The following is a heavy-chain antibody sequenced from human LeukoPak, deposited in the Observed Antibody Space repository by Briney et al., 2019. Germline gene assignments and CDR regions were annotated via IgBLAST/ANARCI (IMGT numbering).Heavy chain of an antibody. D-gene: IGHD5-12*01. Sequence: ASVKVSCKASGYTFTSYGISWVRQAPGQGLEWMGWISAYNGNTNYAQKLQGRDTMTTDTSTSTAYMELRSLRSDDTAVYYCARDWEVAIHRPIDYWGQGTPVTVSS. V-gene: IGHV1-18*01. CDR2: ISAYNGNT. CDR1: GYTFTSYG. CDR3: ARDWEVAIHRPIDY. J-gene: IGHJ4*02.